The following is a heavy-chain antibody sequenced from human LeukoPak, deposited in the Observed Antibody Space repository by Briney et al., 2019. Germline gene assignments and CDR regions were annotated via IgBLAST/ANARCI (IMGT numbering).Heavy chain of an antibody. D-gene: IGHD6-13*01. CDR1: GFTFSSYA. Sequence: GGSLRLSCAASGFTFSSYAISWVCQAPGKGLEWVSAISGSGGSTYYADSVKGRFTISRDNSKNTLYLQMNSLRAEDTAVYYCAKDRYSSSWPVDAFDIWGQGTMVTVSS. CDR2: ISGSGGST. CDR3: AKDRYSSSWPVDAFDI. J-gene: IGHJ3*02. V-gene: IGHV3-23*01.